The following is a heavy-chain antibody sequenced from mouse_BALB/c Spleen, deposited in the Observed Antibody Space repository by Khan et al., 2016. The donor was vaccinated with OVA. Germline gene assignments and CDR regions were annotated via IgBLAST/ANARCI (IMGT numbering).Heavy chain of an antibody. Sequence: EVQLVESGGDLVKPEGSLKLSCAASGFTFSTYGMSWVRQTPDKRLEWVATISGGGSYTYYPDSVQGRFTISRDNAKNTLYLQMSSLKSEDTAMFYCARLAYYYDSAGFAYWGQGTLVTVSA. CDR2: ISGGGSYT. J-gene: IGHJ3*01. CDR1: GFTFSTYG. D-gene: IGHD1-1*01. V-gene: IGHV5-6*01. CDR3: ARLAYYYDSAGFAY.